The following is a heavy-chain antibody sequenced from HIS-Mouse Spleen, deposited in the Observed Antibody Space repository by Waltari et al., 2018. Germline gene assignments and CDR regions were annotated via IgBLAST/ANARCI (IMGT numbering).Heavy chain of an antibody. D-gene: IGHD6-13*01. CDR2: IYYSGST. J-gene: IGHJ2*01. V-gene: IGHV4-39*07. Sequence: QLQLQESGPGLVKPSETLSLTCPVPGGSVSSSSYYWGRIRQPPGKGLEWIGSIYYSGSTYYNPSLKSRVTISVDTSKNQFSLKLSSVTAADTAVYYCAREIPYSSSWYDWYFDLWGRGTLVTVSS. CDR3: AREIPYSSSWYDWYFDL. CDR1: GGSVSSSSYY.